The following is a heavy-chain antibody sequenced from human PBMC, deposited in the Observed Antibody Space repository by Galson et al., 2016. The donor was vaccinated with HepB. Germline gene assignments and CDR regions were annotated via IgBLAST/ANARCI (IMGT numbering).Heavy chain of an antibody. Sequence: SLRLSCAASGFTFSNFAMSWVRQAPGKGLEWVSAIGGGGGGPSYADSVKGRFTISRDNSKNTLYLEMNSLRVEDTAVYFCANYLGYGSGRPGYFHSWGQGTLVTVSP. J-gene: IGHJ4*02. CDR2: IGGGGGGP. V-gene: IGHV3-23*01. CDR1: GFTFSNFA. CDR3: ANYLGYGSGRPGYFHS. D-gene: IGHD3-10*01.